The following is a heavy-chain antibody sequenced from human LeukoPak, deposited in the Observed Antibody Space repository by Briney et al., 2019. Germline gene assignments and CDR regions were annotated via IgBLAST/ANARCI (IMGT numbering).Heavy chain of an antibody. CDR3: ATARGGNWFDP. CDR1: GYTFTGYY. Sequence: ALVKVSCKASGYTFTGYYMHWVRQAPGQGLEWMGWINPNSGGTNNAQKFQGRVTMTRDTSISTAYMELSRLRSDDTAVYYCATARGGNWFDPWGQGTLVTVSS. J-gene: IGHJ5*02. V-gene: IGHV1-2*02. D-gene: IGHD3-10*01. CDR2: INPNSGGT.